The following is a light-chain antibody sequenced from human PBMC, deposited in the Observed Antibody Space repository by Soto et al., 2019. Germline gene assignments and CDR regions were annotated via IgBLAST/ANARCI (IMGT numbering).Light chain of an antibody. CDR2: GAS. V-gene: IGKV3-15*01. J-gene: IGKJ5*01. Sequence: EIVMTQSPATLSVSPGERASLSCRASQSVSSNLAWYQQKPGQAPRLLIYGASTRATVIPARFSGSGSGTEFTLTISGQQSEDFAVYYCQQYNNWPCFGQGTRLQIK. CDR3: QQYNNWPC. CDR1: QSVSSN.